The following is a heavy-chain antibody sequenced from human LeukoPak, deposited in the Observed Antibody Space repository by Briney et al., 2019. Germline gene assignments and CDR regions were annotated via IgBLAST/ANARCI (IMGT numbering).Heavy chain of an antibody. V-gene: IGHV4-39*07. J-gene: IGHJ6*02. CDR3: ARTLWFGESIQDYYGMDV. D-gene: IGHD3-10*01. CDR2: IYYSGST. CDR1: GGSISSSSYY. Sequence: PSETLSLTCTVSGGSISSSSYYWGWIRQPPGKGLEWIGSIYYSGSTYYNPSLKSRVTISVDTSKNQFSLKLSSVTAADTAVYYCARTLWFGESIQDYYGMDVWGQGTTVTVSS.